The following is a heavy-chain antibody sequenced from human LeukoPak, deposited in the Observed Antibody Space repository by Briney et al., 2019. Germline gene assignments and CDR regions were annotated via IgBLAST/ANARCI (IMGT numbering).Heavy chain of an antibody. CDR2: FYYSGST. CDR1: GGSISSNSYY. V-gene: IGHV4-39*07. J-gene: IGHJ6*03. CDR3: ARGVRRWLQLSYYYYMDV. D-gene: IGHD5-24*01. Sequence: NPSETLSLTCSVSGGSISSNSYYWGWIRQPPGKGLEWIGNFYYSGSTYYNSSLKSRVTISVDTSKNQLSLKLSSVTAADTAVYYCARGVRRWLQLSYYYYMDVWGKGTTVTISS.